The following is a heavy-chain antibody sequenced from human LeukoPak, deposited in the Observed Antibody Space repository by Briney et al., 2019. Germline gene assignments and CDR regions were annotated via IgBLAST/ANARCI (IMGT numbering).Heavy chain of an antibody. Sequence: AASVKVSCKTSGGTFGSYVISWVRQAPGQGLDWMGGILPIFGTADYAQKFQGRVTITTDESTHTAYMELKSLTSEDTAVYYCARDRGGLDPWGQGTLVTVSS. D-gene: IGHD4-23*01. CDR2: ILPIFGTA. CDR1: GGTFGSYV. CDR3: ARDRGGLDP. V-gene: IGHV1-69*05. J-gene: IGHJ5*02.